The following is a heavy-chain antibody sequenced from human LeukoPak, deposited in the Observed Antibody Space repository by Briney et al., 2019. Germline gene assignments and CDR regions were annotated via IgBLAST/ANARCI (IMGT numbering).Heavy chain of an antibody. CDR3: AREGCSSTSCYTWFDP. V-gene: IGHV1-18*01. D-gene: IGHD2-2*02. CDR2: ISVYNGNT. Sequence: ASVTVSCKASGYTFTNYAISWVRQAPGHGLEWMGWISVYNGNTKYAQEFQGGVTMTTDTSTSTAYRELRSLRSDDTAVYFCAREGCSSTSCYTWFDPWGQGTLVTVSS. CDR1: GYTFTNYA. J-gene: IGHJ5*02.